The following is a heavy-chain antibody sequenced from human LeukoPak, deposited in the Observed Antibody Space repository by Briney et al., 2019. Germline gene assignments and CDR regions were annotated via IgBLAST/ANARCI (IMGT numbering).Heavy chain of an antibody. CDR2: IKIQVYGGTT. D-gene: IGHD1-1*01. V-gene: IGHV3-49*04. CDR1: GFTFGDFA. Sequence: AGGSLRLSCTTSGFTFGDFAMNWVRQAPGKGLEWVGFIKIQVYGGTTEYGASVKGRFTISRDDSRAIAYLQMNSLKTEDTAVYFCTRDHRDDWNPGYYFDYWGQGALVTVSS. J-gene: IGHJ4*02. CDR3: TRDHRDDWNPGYYFDY.